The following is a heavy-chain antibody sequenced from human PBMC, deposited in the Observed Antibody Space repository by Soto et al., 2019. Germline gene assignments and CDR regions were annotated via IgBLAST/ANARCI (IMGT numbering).Heavy chain of an antibody. Sequence: PSETLSLTCSVSGVSVTGYYWTWIRHSPGKGLEWIGYVYHTGNTYYNPSLKSRVTISLDTFKNQVSLRLRSVTAADTAVYYCAREQYNWKLWGQGTLVTVSS. CDR2: VYHTGNT. CDR1: GVSVTGYY. V-gene: IGHV4-59*02. J-gene: IGHJ4*02. D-gene: IGHD1-20*01. CDR3: AREQYNWKL.